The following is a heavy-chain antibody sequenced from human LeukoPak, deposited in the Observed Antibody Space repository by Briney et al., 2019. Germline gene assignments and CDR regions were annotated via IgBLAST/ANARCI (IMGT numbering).Heavy chain of an antibody. J-gene: IGHJ4*02. V-gene: IGHV1-18*01. D-gene: IGHD3-22*01. Sequence: ASVKVSCKASGYTFTSYGISWVRQDPGQGLEWIGLISAYNGNTNYALKLQGRVTMTTDTSTSTAYMELRSLRSDDTAVYYCARATYYYDSSGEQDYWGQGTLVTVSS. CDR3: ARATYYYDSSGEQDY. CDR1: GYTFTSYG. CDR2: ISAYNGNT.